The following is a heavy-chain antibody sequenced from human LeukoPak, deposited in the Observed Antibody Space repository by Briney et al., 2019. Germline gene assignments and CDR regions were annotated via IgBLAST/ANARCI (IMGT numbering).Heavy chain of an antibody. V-gene: IGHV4-30-4*01. Sequence: PSQTLSLSCTVSGGSINNADSYCSWIRQPPGKGLEWIGYIYYREKTYYNPSLKSRVIISVDTSKNQFSLKLSSVTAAGTDVYYCARTYGSGTDPRSFDYWGQGTLVTVSS. CDR3: ARTYGSGTDPRSFDY. J-gene: IGHJ4*02. CDR1: GGSINNADSY. CDR2: IYYREKT. D-gene: IGHD3-10*01.